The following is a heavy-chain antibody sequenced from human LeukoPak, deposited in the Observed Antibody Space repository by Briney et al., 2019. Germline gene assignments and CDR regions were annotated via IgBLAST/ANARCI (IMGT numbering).Heavy chain of an antibody. CDR1: GFTFSNAW. CDR2: IKSKTDGGTT. V-gene: IGHV3-15*01. J-gene: IGHJ6*03. Sequence: GGSLRLSFAASGFTFSNAWMSWVRQAPGKGLEWVGRIKSKTDGGTTDYAAPVKGRFTISRDDSKNTLYLQMNSLKTGDTAVYYCTARPYCSSTSCYATYYYYMDVWGKGTTVTVSS. CDR3: TARPYCSSTSCYATYYYYMDV. D-gene: IGHD2-2*01.